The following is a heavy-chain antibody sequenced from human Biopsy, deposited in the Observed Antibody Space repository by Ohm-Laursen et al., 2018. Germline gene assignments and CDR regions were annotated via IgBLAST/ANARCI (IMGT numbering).Heavy chain of an antibody. V-gene: IGHV3-73*01. J-gene: IGHJ4*02. CDR2: IKKKSNNDAT. Sequence: SLRLSCAASGFNLSAFALHWVRQASGRGLAWVGRIKKKSNNDATAYAESMKGRFSIFRDDSKSTSFLQMTSLNIEDTAVYFCTRSAGYGYDYWGQGILVTVSS. D-gene: IGHD5-12*01. CDR1: GFNLSAFA. CDR3: TRSAGYGYDY.